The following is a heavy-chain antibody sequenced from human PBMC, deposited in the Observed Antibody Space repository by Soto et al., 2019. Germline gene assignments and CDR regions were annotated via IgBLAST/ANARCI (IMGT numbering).Heavy chain of an antibody. Sequence: QVQLVQSGAEVKKPGASVKVSCKPSGYTFTSYGISWVRQAPGQGLEWMGWISAYNGNTKYAQKRQGRVTMTTDTSTSSAYMELRSLRSDDTAVYYCARDAEYQLAGESWFDPWGQGTLVTVSS. CDR3: ARDAEYQLAGESWFDP. CDR2: ISAYNGNT. CDR1: GYTFTSYG. J-gene: IGHJ5*02. D-gene: IGHD2-2*01. V-gene: IGHV1-18*01.